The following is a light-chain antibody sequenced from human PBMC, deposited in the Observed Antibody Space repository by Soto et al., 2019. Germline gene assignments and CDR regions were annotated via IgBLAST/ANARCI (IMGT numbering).Light chain of an antibody. Sequence: EILLTQSPDSLSLSPGDRATLSCRASQSFSSTFFAWYQQKPGQPPRLLIYGASIRATGIPGRFSGSGSGTVFTLTISRLEPEDVAVYYCQQYASSVTFGQGTKVEIK. CDR1: QSFSSTF. V-gene: IGKV3-20*01. CDR3: QQYASSVT. J-gene: IGKJ1*01. CDR2: GAS.